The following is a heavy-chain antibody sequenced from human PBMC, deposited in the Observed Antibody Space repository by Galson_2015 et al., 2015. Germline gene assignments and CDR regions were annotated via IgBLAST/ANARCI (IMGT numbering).Heavy chain of an antibody. CDR2: IIPISGTS. Sequence: SVKVSCKAPGGTFSSYSISWVRQAPGQGLEWMGGIIPISGTSNYAQNFQGRITIIADDSTSTAYMELSSLRSEDTAIYYCAREMRAVAGSLVDYWGQGTLLTVSS. CDR1: GGTFSSYS. D-gene: IGHD6-19*01. J-gene: IGHJ4*02. V-gene: IGHV1-69*13. CDR3: AREMRAVAGSLVDY.